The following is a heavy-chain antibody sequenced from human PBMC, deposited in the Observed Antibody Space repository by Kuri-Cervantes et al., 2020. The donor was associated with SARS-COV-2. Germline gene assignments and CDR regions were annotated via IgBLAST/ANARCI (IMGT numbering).Heavy chain of an antibody. J-gene: IGHJ5*02. D-gene: IGHD7-27*01. CDR3: ARRGRTGEGDT. CDR1: GYSISSGYY. Sequence: SETLSLTCNVSGYSISSGYYWGWIRQPPGKGLEWIGSVDHTGNTYYNPSLKSRLTISVETSKNQFSLTLSSVTAADTAVYYCARRGRTGEGDTWGQGTLVTVSS. V-gene: IGHV4-38-2*02. CDR2: VDHTGNT.